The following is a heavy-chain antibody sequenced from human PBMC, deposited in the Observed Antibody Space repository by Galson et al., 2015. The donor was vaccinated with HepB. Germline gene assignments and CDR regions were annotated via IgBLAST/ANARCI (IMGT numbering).Heavy chain of an antibody. CDR1: GITFDDYT. CDR3: TKDTSSGWSGGYFDY. CDR2: INWDGDST. J-gene: IGHJ4*02. D-gene: IGHD6-19*01. Sequence: SLRLSCAASGITFDDYTMHWVRQAPGKGLEWVSLINWDGDSTFYADSVKGRFTISRDNSKNSLYLQMNSLRTEDSALYYCTKDTSSGWSGGYFDYWGQGTLVTVSS. V-gene: IGHV3-43*01.